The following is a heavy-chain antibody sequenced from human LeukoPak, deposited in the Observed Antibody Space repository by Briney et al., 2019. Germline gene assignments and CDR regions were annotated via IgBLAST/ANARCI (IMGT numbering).Heavy chain of an antibody. D-gene: IGHD2/OR15-2a*01. Sequence: GGSLRLSCAASGNYWMQWVRQVPGKGLVWVSHINSDGSWTSYADSVKGRFTISKDNAKNTVYLQMNSLRAEDTAVYYCVSFYETYWGRGTLVTVSS. CDR1: GNYW. CDR2: INSDGSWT. V-gene: IGHV3-74*01. CDR3: VSFYETY. J-gene: IGHJ4*02.